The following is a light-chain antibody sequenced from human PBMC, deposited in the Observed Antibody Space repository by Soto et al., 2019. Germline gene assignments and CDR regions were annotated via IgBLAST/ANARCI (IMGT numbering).Light chain of an antibody. CDR2: GNS. CDR3: QSYDSSLSGRDVV. V-gene: IGLV1-40*01. J-gene: IGLJ2*01. Sequence: QSVLTQPPSVSGAPGQRVTISCTGSSSNIGAGYDVHWYQQLPGTAPKLLIYGNSNRPSGVPDRFSGSKSGTSASLAITGLQDEDEADYYCQSYDSSLSGRDVVFGGGTQLTVL. CDR1: SSNIGAGYD.